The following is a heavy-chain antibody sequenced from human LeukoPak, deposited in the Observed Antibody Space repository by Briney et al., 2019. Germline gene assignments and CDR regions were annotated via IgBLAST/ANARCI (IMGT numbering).Heavy chain of an antibody. J-gene: IGHJ4*02. CDR1: GFTFSSYA. V-gene: IGHV3-23*01. CDR2: ISDSGDYT. Sequence: GGSLTLSCAGSGFTFSSYAMSLVRQAPGQGLEWVSVISDSGDYTSYADSVRGRFTISRDNSRNTLYLQMISLRPEDTAVYYCAKDTSIGKYCTNGLCSPFDYWGQGTLVTVSS. D-gene: IGHD2-8*01. CDR3: AKDTSIGKYCTNGLCSPFDY.